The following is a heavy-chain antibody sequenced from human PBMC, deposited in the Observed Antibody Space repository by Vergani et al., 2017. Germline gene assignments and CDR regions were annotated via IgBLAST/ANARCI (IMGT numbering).Heavy chain of an antibody. CDR3: ARQIYDFWSGYYYYYYGMDV. J-gene: IGHJ6*02. CDR1: GGSISSSSYY. Sequence: QLQLQESGPGLVKPSETLSLTCTVSGGSISSSSYYWGWIRQPPGKGLEWIGSIYYSGSTYYNPSLKSRVTISVDTSKNQFSLKLSSVTAADTAVYYCARQIYDFWSGYYYYYYGMDVWGQGP. V-gene: IGHV4-39*01. CDR2: IYYSGST. D-gene: IGHD3-3*01.